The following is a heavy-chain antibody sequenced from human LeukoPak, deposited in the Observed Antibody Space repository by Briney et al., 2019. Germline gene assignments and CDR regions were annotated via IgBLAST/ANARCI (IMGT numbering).Heavy chain of an antibody. CDR1: GFTFSSCG. J-gene: IGHJ6*03. Sequence: PGGSLRLSCAASGFTFSSCGMSWVRQAPGKGLEWVANIKQDGSEKYYVDSVKGRFTISRDNAKNSLYLQMNSLRAEDTAVYYCARGGSSSWETLYYYYYMDVWGKGTTATVSS. D-gene: IGHD6-13*01. V-gene: IGHV3-7*01. CDR3: ARGGSSSWETLYYYYYMDV. CDR2: IKQDGSEK.